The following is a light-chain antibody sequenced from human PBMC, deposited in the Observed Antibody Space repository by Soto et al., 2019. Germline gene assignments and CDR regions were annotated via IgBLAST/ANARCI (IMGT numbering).Light chain of an antibody. V-gene: IGKV3-11*01. CDR1: QSVSNY. J-gene: IGKJ1*01. CDR3: QQRSNWPPTWT. Sequence: EIVLTQSPATLSLSPGERATLSCRASQSVSNYLAWYQQKPGQAPRLLIYDASNRATGIPARFSGSGSGTDFTLTISSVESEDFAVYYCQQRSNWPPTWTFGQGTKVDIK. CDR2: DAS.